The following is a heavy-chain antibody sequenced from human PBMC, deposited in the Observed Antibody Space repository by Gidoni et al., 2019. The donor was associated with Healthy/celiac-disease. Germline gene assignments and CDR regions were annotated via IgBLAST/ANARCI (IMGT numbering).Heavy chain of an antibody. V-gene: IGHV3-30*18. CDR2: ISYDGSTK. Sequence: AAWGFTFSSDGMHWVRQAQGRGLEGVAVISYDGSTKYYADSVKGRFPISRDNSKNTLYLQMNSLRAEVTAVYYCAKNIAPHSYDSSGMDVWGQGTTVTVSS. CDR1: GFTFSSDG. CDR3: AKNIAPHSYDSSGMDV. J-gene: IGHJ6*02. D-gene: IGHD3-22*01.